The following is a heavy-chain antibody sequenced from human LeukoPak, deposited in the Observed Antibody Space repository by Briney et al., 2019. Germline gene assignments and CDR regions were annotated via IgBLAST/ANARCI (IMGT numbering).Heavy chain of an antibody. D-gene: IGHD5-18*01. Sequence: PGGSLRLSCAASGFTFSSYSMNWVRQAPGKGLEWVSSISSSSSYIYYADSVKGRFTISRDNAKNSLYLQMNSLRAEDTAVYYCARDQGGDTALDYWGQGTLVTVSS. CDR1: GFTFSSYS. J-gene: IGHJ4*02. CDR2: ISSSSSYI. CDR3: ARDQGGDTALDY. V-gene: IGHV3-21*01.